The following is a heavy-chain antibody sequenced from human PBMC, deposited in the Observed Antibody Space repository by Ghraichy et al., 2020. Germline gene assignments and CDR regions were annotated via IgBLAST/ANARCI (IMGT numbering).Heavy chain of an antibody. D-gene: IGHD1-1*01. CDR2: ISAYNGNT. J-gene: IGHJ6*02. V-gene: IGHV1-18*01. Sequence: ASVKVSCKASGYTFTNYGISWVRQAPGQGLEWMGWISAYNGNTNYAQKLQGRVTMTTDTSTSTAYMELRSLRSDDTAVYYCARDLDAVYYYYGKDVLGQGTTVTVSS. CDR3: ARDLDAVYYYYGKDV. CDR1: GYTFTNYG.